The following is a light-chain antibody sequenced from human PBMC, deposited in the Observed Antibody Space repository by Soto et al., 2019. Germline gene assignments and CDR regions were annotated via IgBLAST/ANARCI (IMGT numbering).Light chain of an antibody. CDR3: QQYNNWPPLFT. Sequence: EIVMTQSPATLSVSPGERATLSCRASQSINRNLTWYQQKPGQAPRLLIYGASTRATGIPARFSGSGSGTEFTLTISSLQSEDFAVYYCQQYNNWPPLFTFGPGTKVDIK. J-gene: IGKJ3*01. CDR1: QSINRN. V-gene: IGKV3-15*01. CDR2: GAS.